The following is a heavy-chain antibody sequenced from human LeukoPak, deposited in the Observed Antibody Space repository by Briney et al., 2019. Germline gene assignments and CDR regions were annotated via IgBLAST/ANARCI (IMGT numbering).Heavy chain of an antibody. CDR2: IYHSGST. D-gene: IGHD3-22*01. CDR1: GGSISSSSYY. V-gene: IGHV4-39*07. CDR3: ARDFYDSSGYYHFDY. Sequence: SETLSLTCTVSGGSISSSSYYWGWIRQPPGKGLEWIGYIYHSGSTYYNPSLKSRVTISVDRSKIQFSLKLSSVTAADTAVYYCARDFYDSSGYYHFDYWGQGTLVTVSS. J-gene: IGHJ4*02.